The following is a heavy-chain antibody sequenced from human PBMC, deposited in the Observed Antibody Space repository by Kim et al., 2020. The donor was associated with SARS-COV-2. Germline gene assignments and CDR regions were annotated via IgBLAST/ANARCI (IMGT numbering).Heavy chain of an antibody. Sequence: GGSLRLSCAASGFTFSDYYMSWIRQAPGKGLEWVSYISSSGSTIYYADSVKGRFTISRDNAKNSLYLQMNSLRAEDTAVYYCARSGHPSYDFWSGYSIAGFDPWGQGTLVTVSS. V-gene: IGHV3-11*01. CDR3: ARSGHPSYDFWSGYSIAGFDP. CDR1: GFTFSDYY. D-gene: IGHD3-3*01. J-gene: IGHJ5*02. CDR2: ISSSGSTI.